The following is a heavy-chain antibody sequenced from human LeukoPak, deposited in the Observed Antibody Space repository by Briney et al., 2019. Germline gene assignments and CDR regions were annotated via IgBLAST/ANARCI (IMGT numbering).Heavy chain of an antibody. CDR2: IYPGDSDT. Sequence: GESLKISCKASGYRFTSNWIGWVRQMPGKGLEWKGIIYPGDSDTRYSPSFQGQVTISADRSISTAYLQWSSLKASDSAMYYCARYDLGYCSGGSCYSSYWGQGTLVTVSS. CDR1: GYRFTSNW. CDR3: ARYDLGYCSGGSCYSSY. V-gene: IGHV5-51*01. D-gene: IGHD2-15*01. J-gene: IGHJ4*02.